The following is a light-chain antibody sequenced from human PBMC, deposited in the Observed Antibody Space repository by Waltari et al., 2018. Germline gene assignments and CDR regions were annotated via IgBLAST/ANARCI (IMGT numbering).Light chain of an antibody. J-gene: IGKJ2*01. CDR1: QAIRNY. V-gene: IGKV1-NL1*01. CDR2: DAS. CDR3: QQYYTFHT. Sequence: DIQMTQSPSSLSASVGDRVTITCRASQAIRNYLAWYQQKPGKAPKLLLHDASRLESGVPSRCSGSGAGTHYALTITTLQPEDFATYYCQQYYTFHTFGQGTKLEIK.